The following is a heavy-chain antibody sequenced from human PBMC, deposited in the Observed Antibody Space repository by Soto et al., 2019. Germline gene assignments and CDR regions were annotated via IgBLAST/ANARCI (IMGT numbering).Heavy chain of an antibody. CDR2: ISYDGSNK. J-gene: IGHJ6*02. CDR3: AKEEVDKAIFHYDMDV. V-gene: IGHV3-30*18. CDR1: GFTFSSYG. Sequence: GGSLRLSCAASGFTFSSYGMHWVRQAPGKGLEWVAVISYDGSNKYYADSVKGRFTISRDNSKNTLYLQMNSLRAEDTAVYYCAKEEVDKAIFHYDMDVWGQGTPVTFSS. D-gene: IGHD5-18*01.